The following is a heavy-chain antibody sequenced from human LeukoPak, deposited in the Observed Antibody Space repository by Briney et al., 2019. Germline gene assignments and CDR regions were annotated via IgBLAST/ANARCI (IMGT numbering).Heavy chain of an antibody. J-gene: IGHJ4*02. CDR2: IKQDGSEK. V-gene: IGHV3-7*01. CDR3: ARETCYDFWSGSPYDY. D-gene: IGHD3-3*01. Sequence: GGSLRLSCAASGFTFSSYWMSWVRQAPGKGLEWVANIKQDGSEKYYVDSVKGRFTISRDNAKNSLYLQMNSLRAEDTAVYYCARETCYDFWSGSPYDYWGQGTLVTVSS. CDR1: GFTFSSYW.